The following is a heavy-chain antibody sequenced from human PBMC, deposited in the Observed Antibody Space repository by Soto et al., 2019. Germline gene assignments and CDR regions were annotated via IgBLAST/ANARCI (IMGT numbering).Heavy chain of an antibody. J-gene: IGHJ4*02. CDR3: ARGQGYCSGGSCSFDY. D-gene: IGHD2-15*01. Sequence: LSLTFAVYGGSFSGYYWSWIRQPPGKGLEWIGEINHSGSTNYNPSLKSRVTISVDTSKDQFSLKLSSVTAADTAVYYCARGQGYCSGGSCSFDYWGQGALVTVSS. V-gene: IGHV4-34*01. CDR1: GGSFSGYY. CDR2: INHSGST.